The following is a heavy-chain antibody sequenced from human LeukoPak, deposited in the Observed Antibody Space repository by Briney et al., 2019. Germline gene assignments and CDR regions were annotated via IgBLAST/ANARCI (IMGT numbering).Heavy chain of an antibody. CDR1: GDSITSSAFY. D-gene: IGHD2-21*01. CDR3: ARHAFASPLDI. V-gene: IGHV4-61*05. Sequence: SETLSLTCTVSGDSITSSAFYWSWIRQPPGKGLEWIGYIYHTGDSNQNPSLKGRVTVTLDTPKNQVSLKVTSVTAADTAVYYCARHAFASPLDIWGQGTVVTVSS. J-gene: IGHJ4*02. CDR2: IYHTGDS.